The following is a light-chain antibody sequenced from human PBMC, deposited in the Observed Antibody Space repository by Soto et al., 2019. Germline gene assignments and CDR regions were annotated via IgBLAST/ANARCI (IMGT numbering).Light chain of an antibody. J-gene: IGKJ1*01. V-gene: IGKV3-15*01. CDR2: GAS. CDR3: QQYNMWPRT. Sequence: EIVMTQSPATLSVSPGERATLSCRASQSLGTNLAWFQQKPGQVPRLLIHGASTRATGVPARFSGSGSGTAFTLTINSLQSADFAVYYCQQYNMWPRTFGQGTKVDVK. CDR1: QSLGTN.